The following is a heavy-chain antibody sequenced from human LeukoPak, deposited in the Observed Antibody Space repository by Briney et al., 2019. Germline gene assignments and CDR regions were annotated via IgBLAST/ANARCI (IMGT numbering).Heavy chain of an antibody. CDR1: GASITSYY. V-gene: IGHV3-48*02. CDR3: ARESSSMASHSFDY. Sequence: ETLSLTCTVSGASITSYYWSWVRQAPGKGLEWISHISSSISTVFYADSVKGRFTISRDNAKNSLYLQMNSLRDEDTAVYYCARESSSMASHSFDYWGQGTLVTVSS. J-gene: IGHJ4*02. CDR2: ISSSISTV. D-gene: IGHD2/OR15-2a*01.